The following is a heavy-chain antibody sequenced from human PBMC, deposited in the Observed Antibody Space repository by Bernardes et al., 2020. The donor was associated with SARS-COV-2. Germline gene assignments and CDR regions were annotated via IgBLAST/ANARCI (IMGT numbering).Heavy chain of an antibody. D-gene: IGHD3-10*01. V-gene: IGHV3-30*04. Sequence: GGSLRLSCAASGFAFNNYAMHWVRQAPGKGLEWLAVIWYDGTKTYYADSVKGRFTISRDTSKNTLYLQMNSLRVEDTAAYFCARGTYFYGSGRSGLNHWGQGALVAVSS. J-gene: IGHJ4*02. CDR2: IWYDGTKT. CDR3: ARGTYFYGSGRSGLNH. CDR1: GFAFNNYA.